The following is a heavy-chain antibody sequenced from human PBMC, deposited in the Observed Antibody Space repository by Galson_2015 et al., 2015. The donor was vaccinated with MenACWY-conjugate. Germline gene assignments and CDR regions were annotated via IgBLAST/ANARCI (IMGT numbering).Heavy chain of an antibody. CDR2: ISSSSGATT. CDR3: ANMAVLTTSAFDF. Sequence: SLRLSCAASGFLFSTYAMTWVRQAPGKGLEWVSAISSSSGATTYYADAVKGRFTISRDNSRNTPFLQMDKLSAEDTAVYYCANMAVLTTSAFDFWGQGTLVTVSS. V-gene: IGHV3-23*01. D-gene: IGHD1-1*01. J-gene: IGHJ4*02. CDR1: GFLFSTYA.